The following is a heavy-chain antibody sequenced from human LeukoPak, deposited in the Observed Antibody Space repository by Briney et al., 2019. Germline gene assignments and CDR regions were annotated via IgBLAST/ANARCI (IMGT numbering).Heavy chain of an antibody. Sequence: GGSLRLSCAASGFTVSSNYMSWVRQAPGKGLEWVSVIYSGGSTYYADSVKDRFTISRDNSKNTLYLQMNSLRAEDTAVYYCARAGYYYDAFDIWGQGTMVTVSS. CDR2: IYSGGST. CDR3: ARAGYYYDAFDI. J-gene: IGHJ3*02. D-gene: IGHD3-10*01. V-gene: IGHV3-66*01. CDR1: GFTVSSNY.